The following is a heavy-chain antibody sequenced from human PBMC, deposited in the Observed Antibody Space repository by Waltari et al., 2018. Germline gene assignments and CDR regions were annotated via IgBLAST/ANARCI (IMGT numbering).Heavy chain of an antibody. Sequence: QVQLVQSGAEVKKPGASVKVSCKASGYTFTSYAMHWVRQAPGQRLEWMGWINAGNGNTKYSQEFQGRVTITRDTSARTAYMELSSLRSEDMAVYYCARDYYDILTGYAYYFDYWGQGTLVTVSS. D-gene: IGHD3-9*01. CDR1: GYTFTSYA. CDR2: INAGNGNT. V-gene: IGHV1-3*03. J-gene: IGHJ4*02. CDR3: ARDYYDILTGYAYYFDY.